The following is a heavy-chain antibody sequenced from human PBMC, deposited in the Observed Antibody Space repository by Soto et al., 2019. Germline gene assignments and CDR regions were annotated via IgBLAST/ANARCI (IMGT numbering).Heavy chain of an antibody. V-gene: IGHV5-51*01. CDR3: ERPTYEGRAFHFLDP. D-gene: IGHD3-22*01. CDR2: IYPGDSDI. J-gene: IGHJ5*02. Sequence: PGESLKISCKASGYIFTKFWIGWVRQMPGKGLEWMGIIYPGDSDIRYSPSFQGQVTISADKSIATAYLQWSSLKASDTAVYYCERPTYEGRAFHFLDPWGQGPLVTVYS. CDR1: GYIFTKFW.